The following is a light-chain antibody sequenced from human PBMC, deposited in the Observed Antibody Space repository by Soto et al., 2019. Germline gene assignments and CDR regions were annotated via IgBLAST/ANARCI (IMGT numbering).Light chain of an antibody. CDR2: GAS. CDR3: QQYHTSPLT. V-gene: IGKV3-20*01. J-gene: IGKJ1*01. CDR1: QSVSSSY. Sequence: EVVLTQSQVTLSLSPGERATFSCRASQSVSSSYIAWYQQKRGQAPRRLIYGASIRATGIPDRFSGSGSGTDFTLTISRLEPEDFALYYCQQYHTSPLTFGQGTKVDIK.